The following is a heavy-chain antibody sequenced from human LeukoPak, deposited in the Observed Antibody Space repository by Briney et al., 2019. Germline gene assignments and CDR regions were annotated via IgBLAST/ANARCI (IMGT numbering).Heavy chain of an antibody. V-gene: IGHV4-39*02. Sequence: SETLSLTCTVSGGSISSRSYYWGWIRQPPGKGLEWIGSVYYSGSTFYNPSLTSRVTISVDTSKNQFSLKLSSVTAADTAVYYCARESGYSYYYFDYWGQGTLVTVSS. J-gene: IGHJ4*02. D-gene: IGHD3-22*01. CDR3: ARESGYSYYYFDY. CDR1: GGSISSRSYY. CDR2: VYYSGST.